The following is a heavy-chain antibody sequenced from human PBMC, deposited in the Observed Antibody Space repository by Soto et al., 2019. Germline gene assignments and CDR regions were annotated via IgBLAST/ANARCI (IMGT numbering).Heavy chain of an antibody. V-gene: IGHV4-34*01. D-gene: IGHD6-6*01. J-gene: IGHJ6*02. CDR2: INHSGST. Sequence: SETLSLTCAVYGGSFSGYYWSWIRQPPGKGLEWIGEINHSGSTNYNPSLKSRVTISVDTSKNQFSLKLSSVTAADTAVYYCARSIAARLWKDHDYYYYYGMDVWGQGTTVTVSS. CDR3: ARSIAARLWKDHDYYYYYGMDV. CDR1: GGSFSGYY.